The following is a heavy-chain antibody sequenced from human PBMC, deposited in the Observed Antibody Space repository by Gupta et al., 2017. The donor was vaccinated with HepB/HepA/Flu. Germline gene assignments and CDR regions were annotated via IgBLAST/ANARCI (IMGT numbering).Heavy chain of an antibody. Sequence: EVQLVESGGGLVQPGGSLRLSCAASGFTFSSYWMSWVRQAPGKGLEWVDNIKQDGSEKYYVDSVKGRFTISRDNAKNSLYLQMNSLRAEDTAVYYCARDEMATIPEFDYWGQGTLVTVSS. CDR2: IKQDGSEK. CDR1: GFTFSSYW. D-gene: IGHD5-12*01. V-gene: IGHV3-7*01. CDR3: ARDEMATIPEFDY. J-gene: IGHJ4*02.